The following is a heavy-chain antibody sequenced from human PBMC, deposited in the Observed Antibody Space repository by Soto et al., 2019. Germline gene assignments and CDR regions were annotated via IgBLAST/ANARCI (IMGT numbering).Heavy chain of an antibody. CDR2: IWFDGNNK. V-gene: IGHV3-33*01. CDR3: ARGCSGGACYYMDV. Sequence: QVQLVESGGGVGQPGRSLRLSCAASGFTFASYGMHWVRQARGKGLEWVAIIWFDGNNKYYVDSVKGRFTVSRDNSKNMLYLEMNSRRAEDTAVYYCARGCSGGACYYMDVWGKGITVTVSS. J-gene: IGHJ6*03. CDR1: GFTFASYG. D-gene: IGHD2-15*01.